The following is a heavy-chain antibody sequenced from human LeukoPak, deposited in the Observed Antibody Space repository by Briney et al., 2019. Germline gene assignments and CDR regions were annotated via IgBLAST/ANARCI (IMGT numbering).Heavy chain of an antibody. V-gene: IGHV3-48*04. CDR3: ARDIRTSGWYGPDY. J-gene: IGHJ4*02. CDR2: ISSSSSTI. CDR1: GFTLSRNG. Sequence: GGSLRLSCATSGFTLSRNGMNWVRQAPGKGLEWVSYISSSSSTIYYADSVKGRFTISRDNAKNSLYLQMNSLRAEDTAVYYCARDIRTSGWYGPDYWGQGTPVTVSS. D-gene: IGHD6-19*01.